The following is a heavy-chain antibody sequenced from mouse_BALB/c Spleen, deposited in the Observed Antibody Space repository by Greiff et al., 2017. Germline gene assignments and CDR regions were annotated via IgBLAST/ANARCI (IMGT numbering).Heavy chain of an antibody. J-gene: IGHJ2*01. CDR3: TREGGYGDFDY. CDR2: IYPGSGST. CDR1: GYTFTSYW. Sequence: LKQPGSELVRPGASVKLSCKASGYTFTSYWMHWVKQRHGQGLEWIGNIYPGSGSTNYDEKFKSKGTLTVDTSSSTAYMHLSSLTSEDSAVYYCTREGGYGDFDYWGQGTTLTVSS. D-gene: IGHD2-2*01. V-gene: IGHV1S22*01.